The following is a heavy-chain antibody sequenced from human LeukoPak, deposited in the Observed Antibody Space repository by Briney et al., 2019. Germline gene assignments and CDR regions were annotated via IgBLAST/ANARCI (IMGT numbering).Heavy chain of an antibody. D-gene: IGHD2-2*01. CDR1: GFTFSYYG. CDR2: IRYDGSNE. Sequence: PGGSLRLSCVASGFTFSYYGMHWVRQAPGKGLEWVAFIRYDGSNEYYAESVKGRFTISRDNSKNTLYLQMNSLRVEDTAAYYCAKIEGKYQLANIPDAWGQGTLATVSS. CDR3: AKIEGKYQLANIPDA. V-gene: IGHV3-30*02. J-gene: IGHJ5*02.